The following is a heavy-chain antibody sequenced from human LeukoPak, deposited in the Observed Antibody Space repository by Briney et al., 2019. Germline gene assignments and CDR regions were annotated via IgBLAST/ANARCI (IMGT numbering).Heavy chain of an antibody. CDR1: GYTFTGYY. CDR2: INPNSGGT. CDR3: ARAVAAPMNLWFGELFHYFDY. D-gene: IGHD3-10*01. Sequence: GASVKVSCRASGYTFTGYYMHWVRQAPGQGLEWMGWINPNSGGTNYAQKFQGRVTITRNTSISTAYMELSSLRSDDTAVYYCARAVAAPMNLWFGELFHYFDYWGQGTLVTVSS. J-gene: IGHJ4*02. V-gene: IGHV1-2*02.